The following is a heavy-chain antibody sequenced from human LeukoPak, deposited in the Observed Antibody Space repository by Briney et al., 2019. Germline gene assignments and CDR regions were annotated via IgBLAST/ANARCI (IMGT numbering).Heavy chain of an antibody. Sequence: SVKVSCKASGYTFTSYGISWVRQAPGQGLEWMGWISAYNGNTNYAQKLQGRVTMTTDTSTSTAYMELRSLRSDDTAVYYCARQGRVDSSGWYEDYWGQGTLVTVSS. V-gene: IGHV1-18*01. CDR3: ARQGRVDSSGWYEDY. CDR1: GYTFTSYG. D-gene: IGHD6-19*01. J-gene: IGHJ4*02. CDR2: ISAYNGNT.